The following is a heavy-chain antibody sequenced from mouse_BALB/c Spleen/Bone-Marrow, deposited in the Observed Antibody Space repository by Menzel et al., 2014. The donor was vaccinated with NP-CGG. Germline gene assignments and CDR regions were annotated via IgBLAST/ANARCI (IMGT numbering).Heavy chain of an antibody. CDR3: ASRDSSGYVPDY. J-gene: IGHJ2*01. V-gene: IGHV1S132*01. CDR1: GYTFTSYW. D-gene: IGHD3-2*01. CDR2: ILPGTGTT. Sequence: QVQLKQSGAELVKPGASVKLSCKTSGYTFTSYWIQWVKQRPGQGLGWIGEILPGTGTTYYNEKFKGKATLTIDTSSSTAYMQLSSLTSEDSAVYFCASRDSSGYVPDYWGLGTTLTVSS.